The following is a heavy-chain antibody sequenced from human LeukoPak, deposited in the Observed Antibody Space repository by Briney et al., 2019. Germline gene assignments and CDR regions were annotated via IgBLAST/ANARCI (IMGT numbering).Heavy chain of an antibody. CDR2: INAGNGNT. CDR3: AREPRLRYFDWLPPLYGMDV. J-gene: IGHJ6*02. V-gene: IGHV1-3*01. D-gene: IGHD3-9*01. CDR1: GYTFTSYA. Sequence: ASVKVSCKASGYTFTSYAMHWVRQAPGQRLEWMGWINAGNGNTKYSQKFQGRVTITRDTSTSTAYMELRSLRSDDTAVYYCAREPRLRYFDWLPPLYGMDVWGQGTTVTVSS.